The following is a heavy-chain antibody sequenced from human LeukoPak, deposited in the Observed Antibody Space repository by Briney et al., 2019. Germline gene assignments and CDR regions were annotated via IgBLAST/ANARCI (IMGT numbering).Heavy chain of an antibody. Sequence: GGSLRLSCAASGFTFNNYAMTWVRQTPGKGPEWVSLISWKGDTTAYAESVRGRFTISRDNAKNPLYLHMNSLRPEDTAFYHCARHRCSSTTCSFDSWGQGSLVTVSS. J-gene: IGHJ4*02. CDR2: ISWKGDTT. CDR3: ARHRCSSTTCSFDS. D-gene: IGHD2-2*01. CDR1: GFTFNNYA. V-gene: IGHV3-20*01.